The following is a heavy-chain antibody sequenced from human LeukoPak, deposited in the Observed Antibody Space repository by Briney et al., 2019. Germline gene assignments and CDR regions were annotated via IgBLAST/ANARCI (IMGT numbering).Heavy chain of an antibody. CDR3: SKGGPHTVTTYRWFDP. V-gene: IGHV4-34*01. Sequence: PSETLSLTCTVSGASISNYYWSWIRQPPGKGLEWIGEINHSGSTNYNPSLKSRVTISVDTSKRQFSLKLSSVTAADTAVYYCSKGGPHTVTTYRWFDPWGQGTLVTVSS. J-gene: IGHJ5*02. D-gene: IGHD4-17*01. CDR2: INHSGST. CDR1: GASISNYY.